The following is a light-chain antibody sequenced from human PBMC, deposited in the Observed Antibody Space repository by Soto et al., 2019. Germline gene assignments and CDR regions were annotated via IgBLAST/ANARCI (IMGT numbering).Light chain of an antibody. CDR1: SSNVGTNT. J-gene: IGLJ1*01. Sequence: QSVLTQPPSASGTPGQRVTISCSGSSSNVGTNTVNWYLQLPGTAPRLLIYNNNQRPSGVPDRFSGSKSGTSASLAISGLQLEDEAHYFCSSWDDSLNGLFVFGTGTKVTVL. CDR2: NNN. CDR3: SSWDDSLNGLFV. V-gene: IGLV1-44*01.